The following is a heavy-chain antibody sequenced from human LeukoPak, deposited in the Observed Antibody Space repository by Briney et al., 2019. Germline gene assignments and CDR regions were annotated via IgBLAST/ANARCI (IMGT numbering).Heavy chain of an antibody. CDR2: IYSDDTT. CDR3: ARASWPLGSYYMDV. Sequence: PGGSLRLSCAVSGCTVSGNYMSWIRQAPGKGVEWVSLIYSDDTTLYADSVKGRFTISRDISKNTLYLQMSSLRAEDTAVYYCARASWPLGSYYMDVWRKGTTVTISS. D-gene: IGHD3-10*01. V-gene: IGHV3-53*01. CDR1: GCTVSGNY. J-gene: IGHJ6*03.